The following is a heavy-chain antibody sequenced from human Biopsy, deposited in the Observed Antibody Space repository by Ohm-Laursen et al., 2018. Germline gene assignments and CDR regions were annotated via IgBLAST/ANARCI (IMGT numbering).Heavy chain of an antibody. CDR2: IIPILRTT. CDR3: AREAIGFQLPCDD. Sequence: AASVKVSCKAPTGTFTSYGIIWVRQAPGQGLEWMGRIIPILRTTAYAQTFLGRVTITADSPTSTVYMELTSLTSDDTAVYFCAREAIGFQLPCDDWGQGTLVTVSS. J-gene: IGHJ4*02. V-gene: IGHV1-69*11. D-gene: IGHD2-21*01. CDR1: TGTFTSYG.